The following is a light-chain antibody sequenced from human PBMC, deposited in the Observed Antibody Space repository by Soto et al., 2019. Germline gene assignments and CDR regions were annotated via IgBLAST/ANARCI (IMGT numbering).Light chain of an antibody. CDR1: NIGSKT. CDR3: QMWDSNSYYV. Sequence: SYELTQPPSVSVAPGKTARITCGGNNIGSKTVHWYQQKPGQAPVLVMSYNSDRPSGIPERFSGSNSGNTATLTISRVEAGDEAEYFCQMWDSNSYYVFGTGTKLTVL. V-gene: IGLV3-21*04. CDR2: YNS. J-gene: IGLJ1*01.